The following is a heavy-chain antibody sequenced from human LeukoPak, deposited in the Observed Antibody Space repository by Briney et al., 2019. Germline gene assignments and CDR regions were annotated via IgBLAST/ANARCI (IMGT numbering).Heavy chain of an antibody. CDR2: ISSSSSYI. CDR1: GFTFSSYS. D-gene: IGHD2-2*02. J-gene: IGHJ6*02. V-gene: IGHV3-21*01. Sequence: GGSLRLSCAASGFTFSSYSMNWVRQAPGKGLEWVSSISSSSSYIYYADSVKRRFTISRDNAKNSLYLQMNSLRAEDTAVYYCARDNIVVVPAAIRTDYYYYYGMDVWGQGTTVTVSS. CDR3: ARDNIVVVPAAIRTDYYYYYGMDV.